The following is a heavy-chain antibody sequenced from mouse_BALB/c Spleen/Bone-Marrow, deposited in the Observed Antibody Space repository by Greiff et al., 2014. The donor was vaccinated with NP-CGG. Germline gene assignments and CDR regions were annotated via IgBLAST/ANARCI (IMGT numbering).Heavy chain of an antibody. V-gene: IGHV1-80*01. CDR3: ARVRDWADY. Sequence: VQRVESGAELVRPGSSVKISCKASGYAFSSYWTNWVKQRPGQGLEWIGQIYPGDGDTNYNGKFKGKATLTADKSSSTAYMQLSSLTSEDSAVYFCARVRDWADYWGQGTTLTVSS. J-gene: IGHJ2*01. CDR2: IYPGDGDT. D-gene: IGHD4-1*01. CDR1: GYAFSSYW.